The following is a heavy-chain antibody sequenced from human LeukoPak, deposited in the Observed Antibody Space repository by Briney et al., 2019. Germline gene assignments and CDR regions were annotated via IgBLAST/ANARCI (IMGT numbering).Heavy chain of an antibody. J-gene: IGHJ4*02. CDR2: IYTSGST. V-gene: IGHV4-4*07. CDR3: ARGYDSSGYYGYYFDY. Sequence: SETLSLTCTVSGGSISSYYWSWIRQPAGKGLEWIGRIYTSGSTNYNPSLKSRVTMSVDTSKNQFSLKLSSVTAADTAVYYCARGYDSSGYYGYYFDYWGQGTLVTVSS. D-gene: IGHD3-22*01. CDR1: GGSISSYY.